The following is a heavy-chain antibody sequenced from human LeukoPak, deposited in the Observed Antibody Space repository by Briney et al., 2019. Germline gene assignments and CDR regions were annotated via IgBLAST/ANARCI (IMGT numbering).Heavy chain of an antibody. J-gene: IGHJ4*02. Sequence: PSETLSLTCTVSGGSISTFFWTWIRQSAGKGLEWIGRIYMGTTYYNPSVESRATISVDTSNNRFSLKLTSLTAADTAVYYCARGTEITSSSGYYSFDYWGRGSLVTVSS. D-gene: IGHD3-22*01. V-gene: IGHV4-4*07. CDR2: IYMGTT. CDR1: GGSISTFF. CDR3: ARGTEITSSSGYYSFDY.